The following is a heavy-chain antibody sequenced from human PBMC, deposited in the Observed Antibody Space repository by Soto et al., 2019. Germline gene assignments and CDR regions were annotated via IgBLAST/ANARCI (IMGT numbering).Heavy chain of an antibody. D-gene: IGHD6-13*01. CDR1: GGSISSYY. Sequence: PSETLSLTCTVSGGSISSYYWSWIRQPPGKGLEWIGYIYYSGSTNYNPSLKSRVTISVDTSKNQFSLKLSSVTAADTAVYYCARMVSIAAAGTRWFDPCGQGPLLTVSS. V-gene: IGHV4-59*01. CDR3: ARMVSIAAAGTRWFDP. CDR2: IYYSGST. J-gene: IGHJ5*02.